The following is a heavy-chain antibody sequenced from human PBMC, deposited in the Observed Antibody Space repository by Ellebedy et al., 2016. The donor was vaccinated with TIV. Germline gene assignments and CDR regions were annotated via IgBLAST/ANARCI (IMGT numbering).Heavy chain of an antibody. CDR2: IYYSGST. CDR1: GGSISRSSYY. J-gene: IGHJ6*03. V-gene: IGHV4-39*07. CDR3: ASGYEYVWGSYRYGDYYFMDV. Sequence: MPSETLSLTCTVSGGSISRSSYYWGWIRQPPGKGLEWIASIYYSGSTYYNPSLTRRLTISVDTSKNQFSLTLSSVTAADTAVYYCASGYEYVWGSYRYGDYYFMDVWGKGTTVTVSS. D-gene: IGHD3-16*02.